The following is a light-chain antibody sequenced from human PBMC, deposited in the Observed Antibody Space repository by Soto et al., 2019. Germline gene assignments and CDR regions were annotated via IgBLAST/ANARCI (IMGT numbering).Light chain of an antibody. CDR1: QSVSSSY. V-gene: IGKV3-20*01. CDR3: QKYNSAPLT. CDR2: GAS. J-gene: IGKJ4*01. Sequence: EIVLTQSPGTLSLSPGERATLSCRAGQSVSSSYLAWYQQKPGQAPRLLIYGASSRATGIPDRFSGSGSGTDFTLTISSLQPEDVAAYYCQKYNSAPLTFGGGTKVDIK.